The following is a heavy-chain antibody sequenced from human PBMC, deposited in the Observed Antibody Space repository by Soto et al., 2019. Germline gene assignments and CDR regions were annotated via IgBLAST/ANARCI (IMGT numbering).Heavy chain of an antibody. J-gene: IGHJ4*02. CDR1: GYTLTELS. V-gene: IGHV1-24*01. D-gene: IGHD2-15*01. CDR2: FDPEDGET. Sequence: ASVKVSCKVSGYTLTELSMHWVRQAPGKGLEWMGGFDPEDGETIYAQKFQGRVTMTRDTSTSTVYMELSSLRSEDTAVYYCAREWRVGYCSGGSCTGDYWGQGTLVTVSS. CDR3: AREWRVGYCSGGSCTGDY.